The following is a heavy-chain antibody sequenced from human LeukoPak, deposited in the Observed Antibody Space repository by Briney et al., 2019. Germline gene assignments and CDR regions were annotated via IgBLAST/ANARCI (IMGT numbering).Heavy chain of an antibody. Sequence: GASVKVSCKASGYTFTSYYMHWVRQAPGQGLEWMGIINPSGGSTSCAQKFQGRVTMTRDTSTSTVYMELSSLRSEDTAVYYCARDGSSLTGWFDHWGQGTLVTVSS. D-gene: IGHD6-13*01. V-gene: IGHV1-46*01. CDR3: ARDGSSLTGWFDH. J-gene: IGHJ5*02. CDR1: GYTFTSYY. CDR2: INPSGGST.